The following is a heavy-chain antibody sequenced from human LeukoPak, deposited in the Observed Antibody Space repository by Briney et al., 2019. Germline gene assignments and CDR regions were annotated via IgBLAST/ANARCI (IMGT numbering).Heavy chain of an antibody. D-gene: IGHD6-19*01. V-gene: IGHV1-2*02. J-gene: IGHJ4*02. Sequence: ASVKVSCKASGYTFTGHYMHWARQAPGQGLEWLGWINPNSGDRNSAQKFQGRVTMTRDTSISTVYMELSRLGRDDTAMYYCAREGWDQRDTAAFDHWGQGTLVTVSS. CDR1: GYTFTGHY. CDR2: INPNSGDR. CDR3: AREGWDQRDTAAFDH.